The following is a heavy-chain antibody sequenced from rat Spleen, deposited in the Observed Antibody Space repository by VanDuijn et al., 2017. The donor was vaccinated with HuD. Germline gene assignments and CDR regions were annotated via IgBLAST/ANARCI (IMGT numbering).Heavy chain of an antibody. J-gene: IGHJ2*01. CDR2: IIYDGSST. CDR3: TRGTYYRH. D-gene: IGHD1-9*01. CDR1: GFTFNYYW. V-gene: IGHV5-31*01. Sequence: EVQLVESGGGLVHPGRSLKLSCVTSGFTFNYYWMTWIRQAPKKGLEWVATIIYDGSSTYYRDSVKGRFTISRDDAKSTLYLQMDSLRSEDTATYYCTRGTYYRHWGQGVMVTVSS.